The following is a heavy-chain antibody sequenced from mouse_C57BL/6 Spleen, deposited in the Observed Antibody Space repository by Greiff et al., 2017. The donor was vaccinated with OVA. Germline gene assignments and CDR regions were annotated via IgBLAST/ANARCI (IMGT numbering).Heavy chain of an antibody. D-gene: IGHD1-1*01. J-gene: IGHJ4*01. CDR1: GYSITSGYY. Sequence: EVKVEESGPGLVKPSQSLSLTCSVTGYSITSGYYWNWIRQFPGNKLEWMGYISYDGSNNYNPSLKNRISITRDTSTNQFVLKLNTVTTEDTGTYYCERMMQYYDGSSAYAMDYWGQGTSVTVSS. CDR2: ISYDGSN. CDR3: ERMMQYYDGSSAYAMDY. V-gene: IGHV3-6*01.